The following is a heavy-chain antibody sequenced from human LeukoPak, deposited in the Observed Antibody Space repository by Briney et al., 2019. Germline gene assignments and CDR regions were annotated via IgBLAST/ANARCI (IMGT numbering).Heavy chain of an antibody. CDR1: GGTFSSYA. V-gene: IGHV1-69*13. CDR2: IIPIFGTA. J-gene: IGHJ6*03. D-gene: IGHD6-6*01. CDR3: ASSSSSRIPYYYYYYMDV. Sequence: SVKVSCKASGGTFSSYAISWVRQAPGQGLEWMGGIIPIFGTANYAQKFQGRVTITADESTSTAYLELSSLRSEDTAVYYCASSSSSRIPYYYYYYMDVWGKGTTVTVSS.